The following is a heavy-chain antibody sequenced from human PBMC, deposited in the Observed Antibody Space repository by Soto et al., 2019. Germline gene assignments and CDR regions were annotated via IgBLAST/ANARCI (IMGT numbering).Heavy chain of an antibody. V-gene: IGHV4-4*01. CDR1: GGSISSRDW. CDR3: AAGNVDSMLES. D-gene: IGHD3-3*01. CDR2: MYHSGGT. Sequence: VQLVESGGGLVFPGGSLSVTCAVSGGSISSRDWWTWVRQAPGKGLEWIGKMYHSGGTDYSPSLKSRVTISIDKSQKHFSLKLSSVTAADTAVYFCAAGNVDSMLESWGRGTLVTVSS. J-gene: IGHJ4*02.